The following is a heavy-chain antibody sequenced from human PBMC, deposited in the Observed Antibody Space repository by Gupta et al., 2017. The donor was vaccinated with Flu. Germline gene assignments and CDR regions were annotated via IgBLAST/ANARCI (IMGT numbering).Heavy chain of an antibody. Sequence: VSCKASGYDFSSHGITWVRQAPGQGLEWMGWINTITGNPTYVQGLTGRFVFALATSVTPAFLQISSLMDDDTAVSYCGRGLAAVPAALDAWG. J-gene: IGHJ5*01. CDR3: GRGLAAVPAALDA. V-gene: IGHV7-4-1*02. D-gene: IGHD2-2*01. CDR1: GYDFSSHG. CDR2: INTITGNP.